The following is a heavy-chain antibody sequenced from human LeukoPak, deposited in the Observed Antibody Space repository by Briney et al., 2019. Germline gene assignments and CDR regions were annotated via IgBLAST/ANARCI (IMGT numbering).Heavy chain of an antibody. CDR1: GGSLTTDNW. J-gene: IGHJ4*02. CDR2: IHHSGST. Sequence: SETLSLTCTVSGGSLTTDNWWTWVRQPPGKGLEGIGEIHHSGSTNYNPSLKSRVTISIDKSKDQFSLKVTSVTAADTAVYYCARGYYHDSKWGQGILVTVSS. CDR3: ARGYYHDSK. D-gene: IGHD3-22*01. V-gene: IGHV4-4*02.